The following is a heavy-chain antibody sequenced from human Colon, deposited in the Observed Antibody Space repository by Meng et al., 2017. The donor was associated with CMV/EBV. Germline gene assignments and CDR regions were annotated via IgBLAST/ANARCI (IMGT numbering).Heavy chain of an antibody. V-gene: IGHV3-53*01. CDR2: ICNDDNT. CDR3: VVGYDSRKVAY. D-gene: IGHD3-16*01. Sequence: GGSLRLSCTISGFSVDIGHMNWVRQAPGKGLEWISVICNDDNTDYANSVKGRFITSRDSSKNTLYLQMNSLRVENTAIYCCVVGYDSRKVAYWGRGTLVTVSS. J-gene: IGHJ4*02. CDR1: GFSVDIGH.